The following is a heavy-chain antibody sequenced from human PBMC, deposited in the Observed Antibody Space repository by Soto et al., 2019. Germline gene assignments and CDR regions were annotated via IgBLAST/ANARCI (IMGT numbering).Heavy chain of an antibody. CDR3: AKVGSSGSSSHYYYYGMDV. D-gene: IGHD6-6*01. Sequence: QTGGSLRLSCGDSGFTFSSYGMHWVRQAPGKGLEWVAVISYDGSNKYYADSVKGRFTISRDNSKYTLYLQMNSLRAEDTAVYYCAKVGSSGSSSHYYYYGMDVWGQGSTVTVSS. V-gene: IGHV3-30*18. CDR2: ISYDGSNK. CDR1: GFTFSSYG. J-gene: IGHJ6*01.